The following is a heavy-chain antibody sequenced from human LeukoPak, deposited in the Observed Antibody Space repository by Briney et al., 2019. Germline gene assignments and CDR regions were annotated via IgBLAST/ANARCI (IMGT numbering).Heavy chain of an antibody. CDR3: ARDKYTSGWYDAVY. V-gene: IGHV3-7*01. D-gene: IGHD6-19*01. CDR2: IKQNGSEK. Sequence: QPGGSLRLSCAASRFTFSSFWMSWVRQAPGKGREWVANIKQNGSEKSYVDSVKRPFTISTDNPKNSLYLQMNSLRAEDTAVYYCARDKYTSGWYDAVYWGQGTLVTVSS. J-gene: IGHJ4*02. CDR1: RFTFSSFW.